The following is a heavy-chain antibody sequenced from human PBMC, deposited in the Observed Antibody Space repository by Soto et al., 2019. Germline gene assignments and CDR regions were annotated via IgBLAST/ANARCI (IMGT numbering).Heavy chain of an antibody. CDR1: GFVFSLHG. CDR3: AKAYEVVWDDGSTYEVDF. V-gene: IGHV3-30*18. CDR2: ISYDGSNT. J-gene: IGHJ4*02. D-gene: IGHD6-6*01. Sequence: QVQLVESGGGVAQPGRSLRLSCAASGFVFSLHGMHWVRQAPGKGLEWVAVISYDGSNTHYSDSVKGRFTISRDNSKNTLYLQINSLRPEDTAFYYCAKAYEVVWDDGSTYEVDFWDQGTLVTVSS.